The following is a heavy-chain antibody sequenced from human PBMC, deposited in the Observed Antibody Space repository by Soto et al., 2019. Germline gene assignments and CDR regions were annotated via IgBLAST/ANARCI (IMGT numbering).Heavy chain of an antibody. D-gene: IGHD2-8*02. J-gene: IGHJ6*02. CDR2: IYHSGST. V-gene: IGHV4-4*02. CDR3: ASLPRVVYAWGMDV. Sequence: KASETLSLTCAVSGGSISSSNWWSWVRQPPGKGLEWIGEIYHSGSTNYNPSLKSRVTISVDKSKNQFSLKLSSVTAADTAVYYCASLPRVVYAWGMDVWGQGTTVTVSS. CDR1: GGSISSSNW.